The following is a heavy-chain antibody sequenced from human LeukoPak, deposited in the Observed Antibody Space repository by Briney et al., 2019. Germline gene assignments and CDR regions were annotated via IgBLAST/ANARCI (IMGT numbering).Heavy chain of an antibody. Sequence: VGSLRLSCAASGFTFSSYGMSWVRQAPGKGLEWGALISYDGSNKYYADSVKGRFTISRDNSKNTLYLQMNSLRAEETAVYYCATSRVQGFDPWGQGTLVTVSS. CDR2: ISYDGSNK. J-gene: IGHJ5*02. V-gene: IGHV3-30*03. CDR1: GFTFSSYG. CDR3: ATSRVQGFDP. D-gene: IGHD1-1*01.